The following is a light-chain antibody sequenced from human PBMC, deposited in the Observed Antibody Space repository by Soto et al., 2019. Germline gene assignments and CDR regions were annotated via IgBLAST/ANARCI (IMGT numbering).Light chain of an antibody. CDR3: QQSYTTPQT. CDR2: IAS. CDR1: QSIGSF. Sequence: DIQTTQSPSSLSASEGDRVTITCRASQSIGSFLNWYQHKPGKAPNLLIYIASSLQGGVPSRFSGSGSGTDFTLTISSLHPEDFATYYCQQSYTTPQTFGQGTKVDIK. J-gene: IGKJ1*01. V-gene: IGKV1-39*01.